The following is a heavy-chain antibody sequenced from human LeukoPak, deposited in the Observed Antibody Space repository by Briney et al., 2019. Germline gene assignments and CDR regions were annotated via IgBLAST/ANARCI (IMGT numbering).Heavy chain of an antibody. Sequence: ASVKVSCKASGYTFTSYAMRWVRQAPGQRLEWMGWINAGNGNTKYSQKFQGRVTITRDTSASTAYMELSSLRSEDTAVYYCASEGGDYVSAFGIWGQGTMVTVSS. D-gene: IGHD4-17*01. J-gene: IGHJ3*02. CDR3: ASEGGDYVSAFGI. CDR2: INAGNGNT. V-gene: IGHV1-3*01. CDR1: GYTFTSYA.